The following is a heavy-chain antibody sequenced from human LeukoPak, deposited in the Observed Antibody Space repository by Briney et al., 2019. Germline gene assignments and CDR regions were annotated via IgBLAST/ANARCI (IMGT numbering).Heavy chain of an antibody. CDR2: ISAYNGNT. CDR1: GYTFTSSG. D-gene: IGHD3-22*01. Sequence: ASVKVSCKASGYTFTSSGISWVRQAPGQGLEWLGWISAYNGNTNYAEKLQGRVTMTTDTSASTAYMELRSLRSDDTAVFYCARESQIRYYYDRSGYYYGAMDYWGQGSLVTVSS. V-gene: IGHV1-18*01. CDR3: ARESQIRYYYDRSGYYYGAMDY. J-gene: IGHJ4*02.